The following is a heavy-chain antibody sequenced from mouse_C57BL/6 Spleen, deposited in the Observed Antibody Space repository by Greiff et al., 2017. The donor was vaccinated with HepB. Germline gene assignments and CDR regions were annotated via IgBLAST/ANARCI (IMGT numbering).Heavy chain of an antibody. Sequence: EVQRVESGPELVKPGASVKMSCKASGYTFTDYNMHWVKQSHGKSLEWIGYINPNNGGASYNQKFKGKATLTVNKSSSTAYMELRSLTSEDSAVYYCARGGGSYDYPAWFAYWGQGTLVTVSA. D-gene: IGHD2-4*01. CDR2: INPNNGGA. J-gene: IGHJ3*01. CDR3: ARGGGSYDYPAWFAY. V-gene: IGHV1-22*01. CDR1: GYTFTDYN.